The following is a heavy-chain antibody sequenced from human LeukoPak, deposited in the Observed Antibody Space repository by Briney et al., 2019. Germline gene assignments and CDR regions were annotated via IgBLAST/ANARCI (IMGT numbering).Heavy chain of an antibody. V-gene: IGHV4-4*02. Sequence: SETLSLTCAVSGGSISSSNWWTWVRQPPEKGLEWIGELYHTGTTNYNPSLKSRVTISLDTSKNQFSLKLSSVTAADTAVYYCARDVSGVAGSAFDIWGQGTMVAVSS. J-gene: IGHJ3*02. D-gene: IGHD6-19*01. CDR3: ARDVSGVAGSAFDI. CDR1: GGSISSSNW. CDR2: LYHTGTT.